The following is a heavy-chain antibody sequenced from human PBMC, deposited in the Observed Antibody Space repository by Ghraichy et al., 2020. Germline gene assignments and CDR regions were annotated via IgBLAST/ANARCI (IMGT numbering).Heavy chain of an antibody. CDR3: AREGGDQSSSSPNY. CDR1: GDSVSGNSVA. J-gene: IGHJ4*02. V-gene: IGHV6-1*01. D-gene: IGHD2-2*01. Sequence: SQTLSLTCAISGDSVSGNSVAWSWIRQSPSRGLEWLGRTYYRSKWYSDYTISVKSRITINPDTSKNQFSLQLNSVTPEDTAVYYCAREGGDQSSSSPNYWGQGTLVTVSS. CDR2: TYYRSKWYS.